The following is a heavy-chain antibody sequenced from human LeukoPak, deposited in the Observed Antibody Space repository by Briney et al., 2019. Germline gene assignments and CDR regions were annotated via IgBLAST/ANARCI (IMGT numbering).Heavy chain of an antibody. CDR1: GFTFTNYA. V-gene: IGHV3-23*01. J-gene: IGHJ4*02. CDR3: AKGGLAGRPDY. CDR2: ISGSGGST. D-gene: IGHD6-25*01. Sequence: QPGGSLRLSCAASGFTFTNYAMSWVPQAPGKGLVWVSAISGSGGSTYYADSVKGRFTISRDNSKNTLYLQMNSLRAEDTAVYYCAKGGLAGRPDYWGQGTLVTVSS.